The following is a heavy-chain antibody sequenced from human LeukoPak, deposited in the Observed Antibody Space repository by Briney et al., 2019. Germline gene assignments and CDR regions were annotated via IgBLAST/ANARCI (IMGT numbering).Heavy chain of an antibody. CDR2: ISSSSSHT. V-gene: IGHV3-11*05. Sequence: GGSLRLSCAASGFTFSDYYMSWIRQAPGKGLEWVSYISSSSSHTNYADSVKGRFTISRDNAKNSLYLQMNSLRAEDTAVYYCARDRTGEFDYWGQGTLVTVSS. J-gene: IGHJ4*02. D-gene: IGHD1-1*01. CDR3: ARDRTGEFDY. CDR1: GFTFSDYY.